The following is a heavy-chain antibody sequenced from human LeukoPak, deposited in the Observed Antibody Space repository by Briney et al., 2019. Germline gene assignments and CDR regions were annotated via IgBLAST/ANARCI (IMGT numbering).Heavy chain of an antibody. Sequence: ASVKVSCKASGYTFTGYYIHWVRQAPGQGLEWMGWINPYIGGTNYAQKFQGRVTMTGDTSLNTAYMELSRLRSDDTAVYYCVCVGPAFDYWGQGTLVTVSS. CDR3: VCVGPAFDY. D-gene: IGHD1-26*01. J-gene: IGHJ4*02. CDR2: INPYIGGT. V-gene: IGHV1-2*02. CDR1: GYTFTGYY.